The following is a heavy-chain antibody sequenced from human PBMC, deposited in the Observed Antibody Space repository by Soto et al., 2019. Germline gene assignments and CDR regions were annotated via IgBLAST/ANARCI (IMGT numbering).Heavy chain of an antibody. V-gene: IGHV4-59*03. CDR2: IYSNGIA. Sequence: SETLSLTCTVSGASMSNDYWSWIRQPPGKGLECIGYIYSNGIANYSPSLKSRVTISMDSSKNQFSLKLSSVTAADTAVYHCARLGLRVYDFDSWGQGALVTVSS. CDR1: GASMSNDY. D-gene: IGHD3-16*01. CDR3: ARLGLRVYDFDS. J-gene: IGHJ4*01.